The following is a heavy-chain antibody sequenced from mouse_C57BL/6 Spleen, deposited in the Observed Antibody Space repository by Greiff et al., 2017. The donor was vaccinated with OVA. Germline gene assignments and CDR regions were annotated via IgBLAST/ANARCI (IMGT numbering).Heavy chain of an antibody. CDR3: ARGGDDVY. Sequence: EVNVVESGGGLVKPGGSLKLSCAASGFTFSSYAMSWVRQTPEKRLEWVATISDGGSYTYYPDNVKGRFTISRDNAKNNLYLQMSHLKSEDTAMYYCARGGDDVYWGQGTLVTVSA. D-gene: IGHD2-3*01. CDR1: GFTFSSYA. V-gene: IGHV5-4*03. CDR2: ISDGGSYT. J-gene: IGHJ3*01.